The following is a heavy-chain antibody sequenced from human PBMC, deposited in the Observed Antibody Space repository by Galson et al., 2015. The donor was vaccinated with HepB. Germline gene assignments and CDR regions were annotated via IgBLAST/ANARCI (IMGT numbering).Heavy chain of an antibody. V-gene: IGHV3-48*04. CDR3: ARGRYSSSWYGDY. CDR1: GFTFSSYS. J-gene: IGHJ4*02. CDR2: ISSSSSTI. Sequence: SLRLSCAASGFTFSSYSMNWVRQAPGKGLEWVSYISSSSSTIYYADSVKGRFTISRDNAKNSLYLQMNSLRAEDTAVYYCARGRYSSSWYGDYWGQGTLVTVSS. D-gene: IGHD6-13*01.